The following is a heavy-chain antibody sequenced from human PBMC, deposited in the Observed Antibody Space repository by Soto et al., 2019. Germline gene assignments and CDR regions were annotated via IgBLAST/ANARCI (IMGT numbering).Heavy chain of an antibody. V-gene: IGHV3-33*08. J-gene: IGHJ4*02. CDR2: IWYDGSNK. D-gene: IGHD2-2*02. Sequence: GGSLRLSCAVSRFTFSSYGMNWVRQAPGKGLEWVAVIWYDGSNKYYADSVKGRFTISRDNSKNTLYLQMNSLRAEDTAVYYCARDDIVLVPAAIGFDYWGQGTLVTVSS. CDR3: ARDDIVLVPAAIGFDY. CDR1: RFTFSSYG.